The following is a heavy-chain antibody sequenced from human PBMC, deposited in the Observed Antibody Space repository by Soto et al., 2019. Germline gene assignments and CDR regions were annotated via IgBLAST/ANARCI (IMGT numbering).Heavy chain of an antibody. Sequence: GGSLRLSCAASGFTFSNAWMSWVRQAPGKGLEWVGRIKSKTDGGTTDYAAPVKGRFTISRDDSKNTLYLQMNSLKTEDTAVYYCTTGALPYGDIRGGYWGQGTLVTVSS. CDR2: IKSKTDGGTT. J-gene: IGHJ4*02. CDR3: TTGALPYGDIRGGY. CDR1: GFTFSNAW. D-gene: IGHD4-17*01. V-gene: IGHV3-15*01.